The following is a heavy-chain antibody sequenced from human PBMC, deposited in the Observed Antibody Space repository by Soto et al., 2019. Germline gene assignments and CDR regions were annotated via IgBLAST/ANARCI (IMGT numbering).Heavy chain of an antibody. Sequence: QVQLVESGGGLVKPGGSLRLACSVSGFTLSDYYMSWIRRAPGKGLEWIAHITSSGTFTDYADSVQGRFTISRDSAKNSLYLQMNRLKDEDTAVYYCAREGLVAATGWDHWGPGLLVTVSS. V-gene: IGHV3-11*05. CDR2: ITSSGTFT. CDR1: GFTLSDYY. J-gene: IGHJ4*02. D-gene: IGHD6-25*01. CDR3: AREGLVAATGWDH.